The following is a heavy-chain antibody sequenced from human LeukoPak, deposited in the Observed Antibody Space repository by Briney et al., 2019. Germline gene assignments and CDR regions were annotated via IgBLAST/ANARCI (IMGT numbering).Heavy chain of an antibody. CDR3: AKDRDYGDYPSAYYYYMDV. J-gene: IGHJ6*03. D-gene: IGHD4-17*01. V-gene: IGHV3-30*02. Sequence: PGGSLRLSCAASGFTFSTYGIHWVRQAPGKGLEWVAFIRYDGTNKWYAYSVKGRFTISRDNSKNTLYLQMNSLRVEDTAVYHCAKDRDYGDYPSAYYYYMDVWGNGTTVTVSS. CDR1: GFTFSTYG. CDR2: IRYDGTNK.